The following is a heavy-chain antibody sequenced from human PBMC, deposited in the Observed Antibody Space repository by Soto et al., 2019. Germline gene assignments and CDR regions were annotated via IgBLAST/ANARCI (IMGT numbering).Heavy chain of an antibody. CDR1: GFTFRSFT. Sequence: PXGSLRLSCAASGFTFRSFTMNGVRQAAGKGLEWVSTISSNSAYIYYTDALRGRFTISRDNAKNSLHLQMNSLRAEDTAVYYCTRDASRDSSARAWFDPWGPGTLVTVPS. CDR2: ISSNSAYI. D-gene: IGHD6-13*01. CDR3: TRDASRDSSARAWFDP. J-gene: IGHJ5*02. V-gene: IGHV3-21*01.